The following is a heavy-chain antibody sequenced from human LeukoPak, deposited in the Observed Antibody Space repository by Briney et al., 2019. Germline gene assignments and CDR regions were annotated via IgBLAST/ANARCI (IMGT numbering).Heavy chain of an antibody. CDR2: IYPGDSDT. Sequence: GESLKISCKGSGYSFTNYWIGWVRQMPGKGLEWMGIIYPGDSDTRYSPSFRGQVTISADKSISTAYLQWSSLKASDTAMYYCARQRDGYNTGDLFDYWGQGTLVTVSS. CDR1: GYSFTNYW. D-gene: IGHD5-24*01. J-gene: IGHJ4*02. V-gene: IGHV5-51*01. CDR3: ARQRDGYNTGDLFDY.